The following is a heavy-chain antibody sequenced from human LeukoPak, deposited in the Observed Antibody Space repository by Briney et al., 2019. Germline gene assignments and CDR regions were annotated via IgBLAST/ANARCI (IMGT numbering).Heavy chain of an antibody. V-gene: IGHV4-59*08. J-gene: IGHJ4*02. D-gene: IGHD2-8*02. CDR2: IYYSGST. Sequence: TAETLSLTCSLSGRPINSYYGSWIREPPREGLEGSGYIYYSGSTNYNPSLKSRVTITLDTSKNQFSLKLTSVTAADTDVYYCARTLLGRLFDYWGEGGLVTVSS. CDR3: ARTLLGRLFDY. CDR1: GRPINSYY.